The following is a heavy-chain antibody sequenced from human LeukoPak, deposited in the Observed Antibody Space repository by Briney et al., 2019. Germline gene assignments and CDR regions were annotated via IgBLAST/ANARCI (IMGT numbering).Heavy chain of an antibody. V-gene: IGHV1-69*06. CDR1: GGTFSSYT. CDR2: IIPIFGTA. D-gene: IGHD4-17*01. J-gene: IGHJ6*03. CDR3: AREDGDYYYMDV. Sequence: PVKVSCKASGGTFSSYTISWVRQAPGQGLEWMGGIIPIFGTANYAQKFQGRVTITADKSTSTAYMELSSLRSEDTAVYYCAREDGDYYYMDVWGKGTTVTVSS.